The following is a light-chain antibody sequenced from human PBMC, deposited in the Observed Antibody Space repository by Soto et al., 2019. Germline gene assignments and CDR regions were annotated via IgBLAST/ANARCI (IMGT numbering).Light chain of an antibody. CDR3: RQSYSTPVLS. CDR2: AAS. Sequence: DIQMTQSPSSLSASVGDRVTITCRASQTIITYLNWYQQKPGKAPKLLIYAASSLQSGVPSRFSGSGSGKDFTITLSSLQPEDFANYYCRQSYSTPVLSFGRGAKVDI. V-gene: IGKV1-39*01. J-gene: IGKJ4*01. CDR1: QTIITY.